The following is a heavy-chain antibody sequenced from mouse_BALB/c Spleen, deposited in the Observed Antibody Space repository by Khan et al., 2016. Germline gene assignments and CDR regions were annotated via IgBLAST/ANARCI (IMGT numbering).Heavy chain of an antibody. CDR1: GFTFTDYY. V-gene: IGHV7-3*02. J-gene: IGHJ4*01. CDR3: ARLMHYYAMDY. CDR2: IRTKANGYPI. Sequence: EVELVESGGGLVQPGGSLRLSCATSGFTFTDYYMSWVRQPPGKALEWLGFIRTKANGYPIEYSASVQGRFTISRANSQGILDLQMNTLRAEDSATYYCARLMHYYAMDYWGQGTSVTVSS.